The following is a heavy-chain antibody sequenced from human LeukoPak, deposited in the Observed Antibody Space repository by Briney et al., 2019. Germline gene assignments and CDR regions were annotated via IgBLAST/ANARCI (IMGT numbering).Heavy chain of an antibody. J-gene: IGHJ4*02. D-gene: IGHD4-23*01. CDR3: GRHAYGGSPPVY. Sequence: PGGSLRLSCAASGFTVRDSYMSWVRQAPGKRLEWVSFIYVSGTTFYAASVKGRFTISRDNSKNTVYIQMSSLRAEDTALYYCGRHAYGGSPPVYWGQGTLVTVSS. CDR2: IYVSGTT. V-gene: IGHV3-53*01. CDR1: GFTVRDSY.